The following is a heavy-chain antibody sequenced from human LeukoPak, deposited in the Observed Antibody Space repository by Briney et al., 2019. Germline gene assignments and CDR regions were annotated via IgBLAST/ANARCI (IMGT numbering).Heavy chain of an antibody. Sequence: GGSLRLSCAASGFTFSSYWMSWVRQAPGKGLEWVANIKQDGSEKYYVDSVKGRFTISRDNAKNSLYLQMNSLRAEDTAVYYCARRSFGSSDAFDIWGQGTMVTVSS. CDR2: IKQDGSEK. V-gene: IGHV3-7*01. CDR3: ARRSFGSSDAFDI. CDR1: GFTFSSYW. J-gene: IGHJ3*02. D-gene: IGHD2-15*01.